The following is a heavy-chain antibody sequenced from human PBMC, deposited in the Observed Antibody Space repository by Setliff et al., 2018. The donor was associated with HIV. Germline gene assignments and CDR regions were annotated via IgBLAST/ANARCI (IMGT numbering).Heavy chain of an antibody. D-gene: IGHD3-3*01. V-gene: IGHV4-31*03. Sequence: PSETLSLTCTVSGGSISSGGYYWSWIRQQPGKGLEWIGYIYYSGSTYYNPSLKSRVTMSIDTSTQQFFLNVTSVTAADTAVYYCAGFSYNFWVYRFDHWGQGALVTVSS. CDR3: AGFSYNFWVYRFDH. CDR2: IYYSGST. J-gene: IGHJ4*02. CDR1: GGSISSGGYY.